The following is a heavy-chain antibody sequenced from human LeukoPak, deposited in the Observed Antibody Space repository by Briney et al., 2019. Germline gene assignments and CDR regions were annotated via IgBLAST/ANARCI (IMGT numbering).Heavy chain of an antibody. Sequence: GGSLRLSCAASGFTFSSYSMNWVRPAPGKGLEWVSYISSSSTIYYADSVKGRFTISRDNAKNSLYLQMNSLRAEDTAVYYCARSPGRGYSGYDLDYWGQGTLVTVSS. CDR3: ARSPGRGYSGYDLDY. CDR2: ISSSSTI. D-gene: IGHD5-12*01. J-gene: IGHJ4*02. CDR1: GFTFSSYS. V-gene: IGHV3-48*04.